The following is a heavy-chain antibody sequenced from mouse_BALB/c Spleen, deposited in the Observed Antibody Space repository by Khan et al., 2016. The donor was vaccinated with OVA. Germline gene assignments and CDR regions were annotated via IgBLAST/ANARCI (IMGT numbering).Heavy chain of an antibody. CDR3: ALIYYYGSGFDY. V-gene: IGHV1S135*01. Sequence: QLKQSGPELVKPGASVKVSCKASGYSFTDFNMFWVKQSHGKSLEWIGYIDPYSGGNIYNQRFKGKASLTVDKSSSTAFMHLNSLTSEDSAVYYCALIYYYGSGFDYWGQGTTVTVSS. D-gene: IGHD1-1*01. CDR2: IDPYSGGN. CDR1: GYSFTDFN. J-gene: IGHJ2*01.